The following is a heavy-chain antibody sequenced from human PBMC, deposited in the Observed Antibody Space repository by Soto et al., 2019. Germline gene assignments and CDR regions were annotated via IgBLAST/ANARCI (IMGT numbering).Heavy chain of an antibody. D-gene: IGHD3-16*01. CDR2: IFESGAT. CDR3: TTSHTGEFNN. J-gene: IGHJ4*02. CDR1: GGSISSSSW. Sequence: QVQLQESGPGLVKPSGTLSLTCAVSGGSISSSSWWTWVRQSPGKGLEWIGEIFESGATNYNPSLKSRLTMSVDKSKNQFSLNPSSLTAADTAVYFCTTSHTGEFNNWGQGTLVTVSS. V-gene: IGHV4-4*02.